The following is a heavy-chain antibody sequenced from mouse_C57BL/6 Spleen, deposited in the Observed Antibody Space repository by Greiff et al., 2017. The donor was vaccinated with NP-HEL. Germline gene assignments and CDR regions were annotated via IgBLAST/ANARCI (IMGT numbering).Heavy chain of an antibody. CDR3: ARENYSNYVSFAY. J-gene: IGHJ3*01. D-gene: IGHD2-5*01. V-gene: IGHV3-6*01. Sequence: EVQLQQSGPGLVKPSQSLSLTCSVTGYSITSGYYWNWIRQFPGNKLEWMGYISYDGSNNYNPSLKNRISITRDTSKNQFFLKLNSVTTEDTATYYCARENYSNYVSFAYWGQGTLVTVSA. CDR1: GYSITSGYY. CDR2: ISYDGSN.